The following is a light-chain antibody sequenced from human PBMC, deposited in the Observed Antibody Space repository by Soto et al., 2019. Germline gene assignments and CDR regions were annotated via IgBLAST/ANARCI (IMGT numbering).Light chain of an antibody. J-gene: IGLJ1*01. CDR1: SSDVGSYNL. V-gene: IGLV2-23*02. Sequence: SVLTQPASVSRSPGEWITISCTGTSSDVGSYNLVSWYQQHPGKAPKLMIYEVSKRPSGVSNRFSGSKSGNTASLTISGLQAEDEADYYCCSYAGSSTYVFGTGTKVTVL. CDR3: CSYAGSSTYV. CDR2: EVS.